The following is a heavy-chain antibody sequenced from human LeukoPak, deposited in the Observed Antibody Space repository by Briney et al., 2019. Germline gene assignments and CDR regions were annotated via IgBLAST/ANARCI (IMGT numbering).Heavy chain of an antibody. D-gene: IGHD2-21*01. V-gene: IGHV3-7*01. CDR1: GFSFSGIW. CDR2: IKQDGSQK. Sequence: PGGSLRLSCVASGFSFSGIWMNWVRQTPGKGLEWVANIKQDGSQKYYVESVKGRFTISIDTAKKSVHLQMNSLRVEDTAVYYCVRDVPEFLDFDYWGQGTLVTVSS. CDR3: VRDVPEFLDFDY. J-gene: IGHJ4*02.